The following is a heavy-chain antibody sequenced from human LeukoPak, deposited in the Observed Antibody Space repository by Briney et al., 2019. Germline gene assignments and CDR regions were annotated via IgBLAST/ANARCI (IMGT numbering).Heavy chain of an antibody. CDR2: ISSSGSTI. V-gene: IGHV3-11*01. J-gene: IGHJ5*02. D-gene: IGHD4-17*01. CDR1: GFTFSDYY. Sequence: PGGSLRLSCAASGFTFSDYYMSWIRQAPGKGLEWVSYISSSGSTIYYADSVKGRFTISRDNAKNSLYLQMNSLRAEDTAVYYCARNSYGDYVTEFGPWGQGTLVTVSS. CDR3: ARNSYGDYVTEFGP.